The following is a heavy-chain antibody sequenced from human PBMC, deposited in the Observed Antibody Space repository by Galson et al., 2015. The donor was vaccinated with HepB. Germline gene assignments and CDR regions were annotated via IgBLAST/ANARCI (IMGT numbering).Heavy chain of an antibody. Sequence: SLRLSCAAYGFTFSSYSMNWVRQAPGKGPEWVSSISSSSSYIYYADSVKGRFTISRDNAKNSLYLQMNSLRAEDTAVYYCARMGGRLVIDFDYWGQGTLVTVSS. CDR3: ARMGGRLVIDFDY. J-gene: IGHJ4*02. D-gene: IGHD3-9*01. CDR1: GFTFSSYS. V-gene: IGHV3-21*01. CDR2: ISSSSSYI.